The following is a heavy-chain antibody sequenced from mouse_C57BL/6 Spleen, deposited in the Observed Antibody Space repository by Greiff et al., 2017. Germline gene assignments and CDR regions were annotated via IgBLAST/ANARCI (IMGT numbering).Heavy chain of an antibody. CDR1: GYPFTSYW. CDR2: IYPSDSET. CDR3: ARGRDYDGAMDY. Sequence: VQLQQPGAELVRPGSSVKLSCKASGYPFTSYWMDWVKQRPGQGLEWIGNIYPSDSETHYNQKFKDKATLTVDKSSSTGYMQLSSLTSEAVAVYCCARGRDYDGAMDYWGQGTSVTVSA. D-gene: IGHD2-4*01. J-gene: IGHJ4*01. V-gene: IGHV1-61*01.